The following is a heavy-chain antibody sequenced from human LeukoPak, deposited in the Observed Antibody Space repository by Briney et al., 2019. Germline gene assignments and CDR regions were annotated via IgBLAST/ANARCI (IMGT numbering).Heavy chain of an antibody. V-gene: IGHV1-18*01. D-gene: IGHD3-10*01. CDR3: ARPNYYGSGSYSDY. CDR2: ISAYNGNT. Sequence: AXXXXSCKASGYTFTSYGISWVRQAPGQGLEWMGWISAYNGNTNYAQKLQGRVTMTTDTSTRTAYMELRSLRSDDTAVYYCARPNYYGSGSYSDYWGQGTLVTVSS. J-gene: IGHJ4*02. CDR1: GYTFTSYG.